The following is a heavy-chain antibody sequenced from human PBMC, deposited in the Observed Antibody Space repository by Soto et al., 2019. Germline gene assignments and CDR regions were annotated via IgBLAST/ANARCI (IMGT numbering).Heavy chain of an antibody. V-gene: IGHV3-48*01. CDR1: GFTFSSYS. Sequence: GGSLRLSCAASGFTFSSYSMNWVRQAPGKGLEWVSYISSSSSTIYYADSVKGRFTISRDNAKNSLYLQMNSLRAEDTAVYYCARELLWFGESYGMDVWGQGTTVTVSS. J-gene: IGHJ6*02. D-gene: IGHD3-10*01. CDR2: ISSSSSTI. CDR3: ARELLWFGESYGMDV.